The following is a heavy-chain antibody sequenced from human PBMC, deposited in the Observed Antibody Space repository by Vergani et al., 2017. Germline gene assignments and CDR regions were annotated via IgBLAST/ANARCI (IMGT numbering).Heavy chain of an antibody. D-gene: IGHD2/OR15-2a*01. Sequence: EVQLVESGGGLVQPGGSLRLSCAASGFTVSSNYMSWVRQAPGKGLEWVSYISSSGSTIYYADSVKGRFTISRDNAKNSLYLQMNSLRAEDTAVYYCARFSYYYYGMDVWGQGTTVTVSS. CDR3: ARFSYYYYGMDV. CDR1: GFTVSSNY. CDR2: ISSSGSTI. V-gene: IGHV3-48*03. J-gene: IGHJ6*02.